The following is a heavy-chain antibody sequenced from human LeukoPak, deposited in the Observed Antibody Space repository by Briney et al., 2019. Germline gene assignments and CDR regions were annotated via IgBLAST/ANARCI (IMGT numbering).Heavy chain of an antibody. Sequence: GASVKVSCKASGYTFTGYYMHWVRQAPGQGLEWMGRINPNSGGTNYAQKFQGRVTMTRDTSISTAYMELSRLRSDDTAVYYCAREFYYYSSGYDAFDIWGQGTMVTVSS. CDR1: GYTFTGYY. J-gene: IGHJ3*02. V-gene: IGHV1-2*06. CDR2: INPNSGGT. D-gene: IGHD3-22*01. CDR3: AREFYYYSSGYDAFDI.